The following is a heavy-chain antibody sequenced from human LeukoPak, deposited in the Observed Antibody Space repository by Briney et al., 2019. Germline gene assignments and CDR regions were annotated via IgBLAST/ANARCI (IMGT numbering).Heavy chain of an antibody. V-gene: IGHV1-69*13. J-gene: IGHJ4*02. D-gene: IGHD3-22*01. CDR2: IIPIFGTA. CDR1: GGTFSSYA. CDR3: ARGGYDSSGYTFDY. Sequence: SVKVSCKASGGTFSSYAIGWVRQAPGQGLEWMGGIIPIFGTANYAQKFQGRVTVTADESTSTAYMELSSLRSEDTAVYYCARGGYDSSGYTFDYWGQGTLVTVSS.